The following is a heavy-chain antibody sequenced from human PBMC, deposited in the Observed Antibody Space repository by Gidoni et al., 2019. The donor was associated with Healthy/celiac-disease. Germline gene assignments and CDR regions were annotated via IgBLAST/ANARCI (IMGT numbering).Heavy chain of an antibody. CDR2: IYPGDSDN. CDR1: GYSFTSYW. CDR3: ARKGYCTNGVCSDYYYMDV. V-gene: IGHV5-51*01. Sequence: EVQLVQSGAEVKKPGASLKISCKGSGYSFTSYWIGWGLQMPGKGLEWRGIIYPGDSDNRYSPSFQGPVTISADKSISTAYLQWSRLKASDTAMYYCARKGYCTNGVCSDYYYMDVWGKGTTVTVSS. D-gene: IGHD2-8*01. J-gene: IGHJ6*03.